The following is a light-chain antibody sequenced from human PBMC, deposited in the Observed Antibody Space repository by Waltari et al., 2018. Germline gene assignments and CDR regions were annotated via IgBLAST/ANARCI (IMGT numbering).Light chain of an antibody. J-gene: IGKJ1*01. V-gene: IGKV3-11*01. CDR3: QQRSNRPPT. Sequence: EIVLTQSPATLSLSPGERVTLSCRASQSVSSSLAWYQQKPGQAPRLLFHDVSNRATGIPARFSGSGSGTDFTLTISSLEAEDFAVYYCQQRSNRPPTFGQGTKVEIK. CDR2: DVS. CDR1: QSVSSS.